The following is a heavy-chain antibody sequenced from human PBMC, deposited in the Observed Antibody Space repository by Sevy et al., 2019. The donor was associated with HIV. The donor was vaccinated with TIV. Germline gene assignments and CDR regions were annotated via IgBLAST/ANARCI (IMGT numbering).Heavy chain of an antibody. CDR2: ISWNSGSI. J-gene: IGHJ6*02. D-gene: IGHD3-3*01. CDR1: GFTFDDYA. V-gene: IGHV3-9*01. Sequence: GGSLRLSCAASGFTFDDYAMHWVRQAPGKGLEWVSGISWNSGSIGYADSVKGRFTISRDNAKNSLYLQMNSLRAGDTALYYCAKDMSGFGYYDFWSGYSNYYYGMDVWGQGTTVTVSS. CDR3: AKDMSGFGYYDFWSGYSNYYYGMDV.